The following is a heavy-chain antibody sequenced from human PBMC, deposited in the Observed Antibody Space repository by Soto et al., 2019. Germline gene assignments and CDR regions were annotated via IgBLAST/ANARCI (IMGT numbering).Heavy chain of an antibody. J-gene: IGHJ3*02. CDR1: GFTFSSYA. D-gene: IGHD2-8*01. CDR2: ISGSGGST. CDR3: AKGLERSLILGVDAFDI. V-gene: IGHV3-23*01. Sequence: GGSLRLSCAASGFTFSSYAMSWVRQAPGKGLEWVSAISGSGGSTYYADSVKGRFTISRDNSKNTLYLQMNSLRAEDTAVYYCAKGLERSLILGVDAFDIWGQGTMVTVSS.